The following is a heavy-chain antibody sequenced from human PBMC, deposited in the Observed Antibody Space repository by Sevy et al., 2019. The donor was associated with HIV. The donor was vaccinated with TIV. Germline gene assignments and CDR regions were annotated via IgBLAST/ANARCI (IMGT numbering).Heavy chain of an antibody. CDR1: GFTFSDHY. CDR3: ARGGLYGDTYYFDY. V-gene: IGHV3-72*01. J-gene: IGHJ4*02. Sequence: GGSLRLSCAASGFTFSDHYMDWVRQAPGKGLEWVGRTRNKANSYTTEYAASVKGRFTISRDDSKSSLYLQMNSLKTEDTAVYYCARGGLYGDTYYFDYWGQGTLVTASS. D-gene: IGHD4-17*01. CDR2: TRNKANSYTT.